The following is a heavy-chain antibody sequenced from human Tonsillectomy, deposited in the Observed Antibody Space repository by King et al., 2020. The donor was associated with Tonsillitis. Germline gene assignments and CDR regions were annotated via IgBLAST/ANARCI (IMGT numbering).Heavy chain of an antibody. Sequence: VQLVESGGGLAQPGGSLRLSCAASGFTFSSYWMSWVRQAPGKGLEWVANIKQDGSEKYYVDSVKGRFTISRDNAKNSLYLQMNSLRAEDTAVYYCARQGYDFWSGYKDWFDPWGQGTLVTVSS. J-gene: IGHJ5*02. V-gene: IGHV3-7*01. D-gene: IGHD3-3*01. CDR2: IKQDGSEK. CDR1: GFTFSSYW. CDR3: ARQGYDFWSGYKDWFDP.